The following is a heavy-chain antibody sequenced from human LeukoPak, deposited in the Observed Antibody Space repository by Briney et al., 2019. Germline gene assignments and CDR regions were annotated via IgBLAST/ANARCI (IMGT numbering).Heavy chain of an antibody. J-gene: IGHJ4*02. CDR1: GFTFSSYA. Sequence: GSLRLSCAASGFTFSSYAMSWVRQAPGKGLEWVSGIISSGGGTYYADSVKGRFTISRDNSKNTLYLQMNDLRAEDTAVYYCAKDQTISGVNFFDFWGQGTLVTVSS. CDR3: AKDQTISGVNFFDF. V-gene: IGHV3-23*01. D-gene: IGHD3-10*01. CDR2: IISSGGGT.